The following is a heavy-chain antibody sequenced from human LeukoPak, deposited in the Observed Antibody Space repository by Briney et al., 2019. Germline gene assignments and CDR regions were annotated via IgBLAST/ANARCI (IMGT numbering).Heavy chain of an antibody. CDR2: INSDMSTT. CDR3: ARDRRYSGSFYVRWGQFFDY. V-gene: IGHV3-74*01. J-gene: IGHJ4*02. Sequence: GGSLRLSCTSSGFTFSSYWMHWVRQAPGKGLVWVSRINSDMSTTTYADSVKGRFTISRDNAKNSLYLQMNSLRAEDTAVYYCARDRRYSGSFYVRWGQFFDYWGQGTLVTVSS. D-gene: IGHD1-26*01. CDR1: GFTFSSYW.